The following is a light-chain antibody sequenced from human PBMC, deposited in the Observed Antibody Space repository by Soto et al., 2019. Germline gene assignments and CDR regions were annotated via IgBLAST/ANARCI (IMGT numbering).Light chain of an antibody. CDR2: GAS. CDR1: QSVSSSY. CDR3: QQYGSSPWT. Sequence: EIGLTQSPGTLSLSPGERATLSCRASQSVSSSYLAWYQQKPGQAPRLLIYGASSRATGIPDRFSGSGSGTDFTLTISRLEPEDFAVYYCQQYGSSPWTFGQGTKVDIK. J-gene: IGKJ1*01. V-gene: IGKV3-20*01.